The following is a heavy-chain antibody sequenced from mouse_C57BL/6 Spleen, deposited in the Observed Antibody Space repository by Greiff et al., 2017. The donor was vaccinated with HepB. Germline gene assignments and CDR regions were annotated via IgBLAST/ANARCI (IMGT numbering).Heavy chain of an antibody. CDR1: GFNTKDDY. CDR2: IDPENGDT. CDR3: TTFPFAY. J-gene: IGHJ3*01. Sequence: EVQGVESGAELVRPGASVKLSCTASGFNTKDDYMHWVKQRPEQGLEWIGWIDPENGDTEYASKFQGKATITADTSSNTAYLQLSSLTSADTAVYYCTTFPFAYWGQGTLVTVSA. V-gene: IGHV14-4*01.